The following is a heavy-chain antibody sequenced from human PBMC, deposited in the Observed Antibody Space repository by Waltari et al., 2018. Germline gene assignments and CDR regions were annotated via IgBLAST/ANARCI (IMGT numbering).Heavy chain of an antibody. V-gene: IGHV1-3*03. CDR3: ARGRVPEISSGWGNPFDI. D-gene: IGHD6-19*01. Sequence: QVQLVQSGAEVKKPGASVKVSCKASGYTFTSFPMHWVRQAPGQRLEWMGWISPANGDTKYSQDFQGRVTIVRYTSASTSYMELNSLRSEDMAVYYCARGRVPEISSGWGNPFDIWGQGTMVTVSS. CDR1: GYTFTSFP. CDR2: ISPANGDT. J-gene: IGHJ3*02.